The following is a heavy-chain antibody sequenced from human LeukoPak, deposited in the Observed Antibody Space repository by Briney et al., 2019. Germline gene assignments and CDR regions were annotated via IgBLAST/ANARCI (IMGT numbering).Heavy chain of an antibody. J-gene: IGHJ6*02. CDR3: ARIPTVTQDYYYGMDV. CDR1: RFTFSSYS. Sequence: GGSLRLSCAASRFTFSSYSMNWVRQAPGKGLEWVSYISSSSTIYYADSVKGRFTISRDNAKNSLYLQMNSLRDEDTAVYYCARIPTVTQDYYYGMDVWGQGTTVTVSS. V-gene: IGHV3-48*02. D-gene: IGHD4-17*01. CDR2: ISSSSTI.